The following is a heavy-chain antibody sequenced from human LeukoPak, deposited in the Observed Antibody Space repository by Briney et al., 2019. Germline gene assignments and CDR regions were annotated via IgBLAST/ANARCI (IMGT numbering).Heavy chain of an antibody. CDR2: IYPGDSDT. D-gene: IGHD6-19*01. CDR3: ARHPPNYPSDSSGWYRGAFDI. CDR1: GYTFTSYW. Sequence: PGESLKISCKGSGYTFTSYWIGWVRQMPGKGLEWMGIIYPGDSDTRYSPSFQGQVTISADKSISTAYLQWSSLKASDTAMYYCARHPPNYPSDSSGWYRGAFDIWGQGTMVTVSS. V-gene: IGHV5-51*01. J-gene: IGHJ3*02.